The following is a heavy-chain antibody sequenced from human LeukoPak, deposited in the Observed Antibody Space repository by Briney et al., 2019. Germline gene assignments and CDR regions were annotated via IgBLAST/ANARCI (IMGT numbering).Heavy chain of an antibody. CDR3: AKDSYSSSWYFSYYYYSMDV. Sequence: GGSLRLSCAASGFTFSTYGMSWVRQAPGKGLEWVSAISGSGGSTYYADSVKGRFTISRDNSKNTLYLQMNSLRAEDTAVYYCAKDSYSSSWYFSYYYYSMDVWGKGTTVTVSS. CDR2: ISGSGGST. J-gene: IGHJ6*03. D-gene: IGHD6-13*01. CDR1: GFTFSTYG. V-gene: IGHV3-23*01.